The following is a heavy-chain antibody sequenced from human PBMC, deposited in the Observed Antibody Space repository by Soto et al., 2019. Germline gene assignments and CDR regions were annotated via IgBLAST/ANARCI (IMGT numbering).Heavy chain of an antibody. Sequence: GGSLRLSCAASGFTFSSYSMNWVRQAPGKGLEWVSYISSSSSTIYYADSVKGRFTISRDNAKNSLYLQMNSLRAEDTAVYYCARSRMTTVTYWYFDLWGRGTLVTVSS. V-gene: IGHV3-48*01. CDR2: ISSSSSTI. D-gene: IGHD4-17*01. CDR3: ARSRMTTVTYWYFDL. CDR1: GFTFSSYS. J-gene: IGHJ2*01.